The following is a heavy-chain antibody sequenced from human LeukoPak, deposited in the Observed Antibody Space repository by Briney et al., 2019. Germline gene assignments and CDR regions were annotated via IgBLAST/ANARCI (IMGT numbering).Heavy chain of an antibody. J-gene: IGHJ5*02. V-gene: IGHV4-38-2*02. CDR1: GSSITSVSY. CDR2: LSHSGAT. D-gene: IGHD2-2*01. Sequence: SETLSLTCSVSGSSITSVSYWAWIRQAPEKGLEWIGSLSHSGATYYNPSLKSRVTISVDTSKNQFSLKLSSVTAADTAVYYCARASGYEPDWFDPWGQGTLVTVSS. CDR3: ARASGYEPDWFDP.